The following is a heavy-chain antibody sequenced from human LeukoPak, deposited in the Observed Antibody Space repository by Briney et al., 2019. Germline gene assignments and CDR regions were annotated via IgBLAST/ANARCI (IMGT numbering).Heavy chain of an antibody. CDR3: ARVPMRYCSGGSCVDNWFDP. V-gene: IGHV1-69*13. D-gene: IGHD2-15*01. J-gene: IGHJ5*02. CDR1: GGTFSSYA. Sequence: SVKVSCKASGGTFSSYAISWVRQAPGQGLEWMGGIIPIFGTSNYAQKFQGRVTITADESTSTAYMELSSLRSEDTAVYYCARVPMRYCSGGSCVDNWFDPWGQGTLVTVSS. CDR2: IIPIFGTS.